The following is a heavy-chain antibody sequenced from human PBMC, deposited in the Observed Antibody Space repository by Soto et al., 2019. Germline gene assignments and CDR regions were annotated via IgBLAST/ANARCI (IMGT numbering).Heavy chain of an antibody. CDR1: GGSISSYY. Sequence: SATLSITWTVSGGSISSYYWSWIRQPPGEGLEWIGYIYYSWSTNYNPSLRSRVTISVDTSKNQFSLKLSSVTAADTAVYYCARDLLTGTTDYYYYYGMDVWGQGTTVTVSS. CDR2: IYYSWST. D-gene: IGHD1-7*01. V-gene: IGHV4-59*01. J-gene: IGHJ6*02. CDR3: ARDLLTGTTDYYYYYGMDV.